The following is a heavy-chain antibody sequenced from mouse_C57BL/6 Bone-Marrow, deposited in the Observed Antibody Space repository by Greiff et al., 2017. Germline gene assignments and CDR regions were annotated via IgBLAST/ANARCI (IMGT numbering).Heavy chain of an antibody. CDR3: ARQGLPPFAY. D-gene: IGHD2-4*01. CDR1: GFTFSSYG. J-gene: IGHJ3*01. V-gene: IGHV5-6*02. Sequence: DVMLVESGGDLVKPGGSLKLSCAASGFTFSSYGMSWVRQTPDKRLEWVATISSGGSYTYYPDSVKGRFTISRDKAKNTLYLQMSSLTSEDTAMYYCARQGLPPFAYWGQGTLVTVSA. CDR2: ISSGGSYT.